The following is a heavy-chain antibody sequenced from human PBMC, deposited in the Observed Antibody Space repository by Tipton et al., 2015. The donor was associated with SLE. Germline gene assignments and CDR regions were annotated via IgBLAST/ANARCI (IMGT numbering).Heavy chain of an antibody. CDR2: IYYSGIT. Sequence: TLSLTCGVSGGSMSSSNYYWAWIRQPPGKGLEWIGNIYYSGITYYNPSLKSRVTISVDTSKNQFSLKLSSVTAADTAVYYCARSHSSGRDYYYYMDVWGNGTTVTVS. CDR1: GGSMSSSNYY. D-gene: IGHD6-19*01. J-gene: IGHJ6*03. V-gene: IGHV4-39*07. CDR3: ARSHSSGRDYYYYMDV.